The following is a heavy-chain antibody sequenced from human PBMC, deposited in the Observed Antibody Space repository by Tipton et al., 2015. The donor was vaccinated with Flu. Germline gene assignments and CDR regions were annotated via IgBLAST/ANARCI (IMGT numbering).Heavy chain of an antibody. Sequence: TLSLTCTLSGGSIRSYYWSWFRQPAGKGLEWIGRMYTSGSTNDNPSLKSRVTMSLDTSKNQFSLKLTSVTAADTAVYYCAGEMYGSGSWGGYYYYGMDVWGQGTAVTVSS. CDR1: GGSIRSYY. V-gene: IGHV4-4*07. CDR3: AGEMYGSGSWGGYYYYGMDV. CDR2: MYTSGST. J-gene: IGHJ6*02. D-gene: IGHD3-10*01.